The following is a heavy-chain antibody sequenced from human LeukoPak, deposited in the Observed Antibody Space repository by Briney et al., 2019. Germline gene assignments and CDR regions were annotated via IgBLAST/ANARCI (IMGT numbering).Heavy chain of an antibody. CDR1: GYSFSSYW. J-gene: IGHJ4*02. CDR2: IYPVDSDT. Sequence: GESLKISCKGSGYSFSSYWIGWVRQMPGKGLEWMGIIYPVDSDTKYSPSIQGQVTISVDMSISTAYPQWNSLKASDTAMYFCARRGPARWDPIDYWGQGTLVTVSS. V-gene: IGHV5-51*01. CDR3: ARRGPARWDPIDY. D-gene: IGHD1-26*01.